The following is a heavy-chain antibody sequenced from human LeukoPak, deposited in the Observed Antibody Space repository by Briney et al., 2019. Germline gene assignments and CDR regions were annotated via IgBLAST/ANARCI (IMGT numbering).Heavy chain of an antibody. V-gene: IGHV4-59*11. CDR1: GGSISSHY. D-gene: IGHD3-10*01. CDR2: IYYSGST. CDR3: ARGTGRISGSYYY. J-gene: IGHJ4*02. Sequence: PSETLSLTCTVSGGSISSHYWSWIRQPPGKGLEWIGYIYYSGSTNYNPSLKSRVTISVDTSKNQFSLKLSSVTAADTAVYYCARGTGRISGSYYYWGQGTLVTVSS.